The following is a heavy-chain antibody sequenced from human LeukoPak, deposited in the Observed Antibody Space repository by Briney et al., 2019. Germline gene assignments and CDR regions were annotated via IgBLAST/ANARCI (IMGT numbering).Heavy chain of an antibody. CDR1: GFTFSSYG. D-gene: IGHD6-13*01. V-gene: IGHV3-30*02. CDR2: IRYDGSNK. Sequence: GPLRLSCAASGFTFSSYGMHWVRQAPGKGLEWVAFIRYDGSNKYYADSVKGRFTISRDNSKNTLYLQMNSLRAEDTAVYYCAKDDSSSWSHPKYYYYYMDVWGKGTTVTVSS. CDR3: AKDDSSSWSHPKYYYYYMDV. J-gene: IGHJ6*03.